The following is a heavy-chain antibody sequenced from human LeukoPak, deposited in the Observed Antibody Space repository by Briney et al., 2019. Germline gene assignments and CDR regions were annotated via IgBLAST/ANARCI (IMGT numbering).Heavy chain of an antibody. CDR2: IYYSGST. D-gene: IGHD6-13*01. J-gene: IGHJ4*02. V-gene: IGHV4-39*01. CDR1: GGSISSSSYY. CDR3: ARRDSSSWYSYYFDY. Sequence: SETLSLTCTVSGGSISSSSYYWGWIRQPPGKGLEWIGSIYYSGSTYYNPSLKSRVTISVDTSKNQFSLKLSSVTAADTAVYYCARRDSSSWYSYYFDYWGQGTLVTVSS.